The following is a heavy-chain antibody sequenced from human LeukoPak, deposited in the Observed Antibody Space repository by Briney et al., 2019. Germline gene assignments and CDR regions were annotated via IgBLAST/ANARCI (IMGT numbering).Heavy chain of an antibody. Sequence: SVKVSCKASGFAFTSSAMQWVRQARGQRLEWIGWIVVGSGNTNYAQKFQERVTITRDMSTSTAYMELSSLRSEDTALYYCAAVGANGGFDYWGQGTLVTVSS. V-gene: IGHV1-58*02. J-gene: IGHJ4*02. D-gene: IGHD1-26*01. CDR2: IVVGSGNT. CDR3: AAVGANGGFDY. CDR1: GFAFTSSA.